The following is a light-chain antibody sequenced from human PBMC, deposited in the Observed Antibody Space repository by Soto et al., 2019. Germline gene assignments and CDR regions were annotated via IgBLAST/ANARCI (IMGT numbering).Light chain of an antibody. CDR2: GAS. Sequence: EIVLTQSPDTLSLSPGERVTLSCRASQRMTNNFLAWFQQKPGLAPRLLIHGASTRASGVPDRFTGRGSGTDFVLTISRVEPEDFAVYYCQQYGRSPFTFGQGTKLQIK. V-gene: IGKV3-20*01. J-gene: IGKJ2*01. CDR1: QRMTNNF. CDR3: QQYGRSPFT.